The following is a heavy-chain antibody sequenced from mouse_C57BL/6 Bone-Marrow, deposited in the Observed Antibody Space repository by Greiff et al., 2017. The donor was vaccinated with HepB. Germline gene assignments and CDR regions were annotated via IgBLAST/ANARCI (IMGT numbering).Heavy chain of an antibody. V-gene: IGHV1-18*01. J-gene: IGHJ4*01. Sequence: EVQLQQSGPELVKPGASVKIPCKASGYTFTDYNMDWVKQSHGKSLEWIGDINPNNGGTIYNQKFKGKATLTVDKSSSTAYMELRSLTSEDTAVYYCARKEDFYYDYHSYAMDYWGQGTSVTVSS. CDR3: ARKEDFYYDYHSYAMDY. CDR1: GYTFTDYN. D-gene: IGHD2-4*01. CDR2: INPNNGGT.